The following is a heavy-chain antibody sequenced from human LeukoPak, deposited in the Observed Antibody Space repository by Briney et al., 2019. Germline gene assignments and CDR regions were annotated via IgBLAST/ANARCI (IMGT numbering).Heavy chain of an antibody. J-gene: IGHJ4*02. D-gene: IGHD6-19*01. CDR2: IYYSGST. Sequence: KPSETLSLSCNVSGGSMTDYYWSWIRQAPGKGLEWIGYIYYSGSTDYNPSLKSRVTISVDTSKNQFSLNLRSVTAADTAVYYCARTSCGWSLSDYCGQGTLVTVSS. CDR1: GGSMTDYY. CDR3: ARTSCGWSLSDY. V-gene: IGHV4-59*01.